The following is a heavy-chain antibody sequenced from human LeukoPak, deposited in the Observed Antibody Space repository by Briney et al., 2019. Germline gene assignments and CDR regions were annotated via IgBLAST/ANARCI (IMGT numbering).Heavy chain of an antibody. CDR3: VYGTGDMYYFDY. Sequence: SETLSLTCTVSGGSISSYYWGWIRQPPGKGLEWIGSIYYSGSTYYNPSLKSRVTISVDTSKNQFSLKLSSVTAADTAVYYCVYGTGDMYYFDYWGQGTLVTVSS. D-gene: IGHD1-1*01. J-gene: IGHJ4*02. CDR2: IYYSGST. CDR1: GGSISSYY. V-gene: IGHV4-39*07.